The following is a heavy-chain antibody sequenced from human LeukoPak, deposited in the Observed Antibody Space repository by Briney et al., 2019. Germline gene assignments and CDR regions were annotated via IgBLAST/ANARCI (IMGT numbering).Heavy chain of an antibody. CDR3: AKDRGFGVFVQYYFDY. CDR2: ISYDGGNK. CDR1: EFTFNYA. J-gene: IGHJ4*02. V-gene: IGHV3-30*18. D-gene: IGHD3-10*01. Sequence: GGSLRLSCAASEFTFNYAMHWVRQAPGKGLGWVAVISYDGGNKYYAESVKGRFTISRDNSKTTLYLQMNSLRAEDTAVYYCAKDRGFGVFVQYYFDYWGQGTLVTVSS.